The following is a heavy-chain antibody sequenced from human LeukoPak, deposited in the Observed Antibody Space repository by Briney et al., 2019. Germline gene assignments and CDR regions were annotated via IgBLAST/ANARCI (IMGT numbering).Heavy chain of an antibody. V-gene: IGHV3-74*01. D-gene: IGHD2-21*02. J-gene: IGHJ4*02. CDR2: INNGGVST. Sequence: GGSLGLSCAASGFTFISYGMQWVRQAPGKGLVWVSRINNGGVSTSYADSVRGRFTVSRDNGKNTLYLQMNSLRAEDTGVYYCARELPREVTLDYWGQGTLVTVSS. CDR1: GFTFISYG. CDR3: ARELPREVTLDY.